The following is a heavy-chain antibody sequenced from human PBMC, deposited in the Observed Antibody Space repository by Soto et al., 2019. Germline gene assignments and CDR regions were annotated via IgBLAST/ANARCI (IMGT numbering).Heavy chain of an antibody. V-gene: IGHV6-1*01. D-gene: IGHD3-16*02. CDR3: ARDQYDYVWGSYRYDFDY. CDR1: GDSVSSNSAA. Sequence: PSQTLSLTCAISGDSVSSNSAAWNWIRQSPSRGLEWLGRTYYRSKWYNDYAVPVKSRITINPDTSKNQFSLQLNSVTPEDTAVYYCARDQYDYVWGSYRYDFDYWGQGTLVTAPQ. CDR2: TYYRSKWYN. J-gene: IGHJ4*02.